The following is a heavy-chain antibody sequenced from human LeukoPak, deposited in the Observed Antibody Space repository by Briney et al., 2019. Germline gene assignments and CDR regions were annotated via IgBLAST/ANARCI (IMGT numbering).Heavy chain of an antibody. CDR2: ISAYNGNT. J-gene: IGHJ6*03. Sequence: ASVKVSCKASGYTFTNYAMNWVRQAPGQGLEWMGWISAYNGNTNYAQKLQGRVTMTTDTSTSTAYMELRSLRSDDTAVYYCARYGVVRRYYYYYYMDVWGKGTTVTVSS. CDR1: GYTFTNYA. D-gene: IGHD3-3*01. V-gene: IGHV1-18*01. CDR3: ARYGVVRRYYYYYYMDV.